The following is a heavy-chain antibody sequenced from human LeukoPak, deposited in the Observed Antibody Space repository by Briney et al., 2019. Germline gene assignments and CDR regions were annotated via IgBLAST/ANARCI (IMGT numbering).Heavy chain of an antibody. V-gene: IGHV4-34*01. CDR1: GGSISGYY. CDR3: ARPGGAHDY. J-gene: IGHJ4*02. D-gene: IGHD3-16*01. Sequence: SETLSLTCTVSGGSISGYYWSWIRQPPGKGLEWIGEINHSGSTNYNPSLKSRVTISVDTSRNQFSLKLSSVTAADTAVYYCARPGGAHDYWGQGTLVTVSS. CDR2: INHSGST.